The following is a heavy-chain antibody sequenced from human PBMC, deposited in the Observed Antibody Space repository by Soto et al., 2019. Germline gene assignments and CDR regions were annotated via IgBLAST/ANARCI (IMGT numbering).Heavy chain of an antibody. V-gene: IGHV3-21*01. J-gene: IGHJ4*02. CDR2: ISSSSSYI. CDR1: GFTFSIYS. D-gene: IGHD5-18*01. CDR3: ARHQPGYSYGYGLGY. Sequence: EVQLVESGGGLGKPGGSLRLSCAASGFTFSIYSMNWVRQAPGKGLEWVSSISSSSSYIYYADSVKGRFTISRDNAKNSLYLQMNSLRAEDTAVYYCARHQPGYSYGYGLGYWGQGTLVTVSS.